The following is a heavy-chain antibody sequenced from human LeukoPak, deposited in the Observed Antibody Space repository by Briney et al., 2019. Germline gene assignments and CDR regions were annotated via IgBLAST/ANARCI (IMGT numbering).Heavy chain of an antibody. V-gene: IGHV3-33*01. CDR1: GFTFSSYG. Sequence: GGSLRLSCAASGFTFSSYGMHWVRQAPGKGLEWVAVIWYDGSNKYYADSVKGRFTISRDNSKNTLYLQMNSLRAEDTAVYYCARALRRYYDSSGYGYWGQGTLVTVSS. CDR3: ARALRRYYDSSGYGY. CDR2: IWYDGSNK. J-gene: IGHJ4*02. D-gene: IGHD3-22*01.